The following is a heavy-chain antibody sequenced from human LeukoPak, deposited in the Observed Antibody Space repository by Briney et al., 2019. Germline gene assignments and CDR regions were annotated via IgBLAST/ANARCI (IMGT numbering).Heavy chain of an antibody. J-gene: IGHJ4*02. CDR1: GVTFSTFG. V-gene: IGHV3-33*01. Sequence: GMSLRLSCAASGVTFSTFGMHWVRQAPGKGLEWVAVILFDGSNKYYGDSVKGRFTISRDNSKNTLYLQMNSLRAEDTAVYYCATGPGYSGSGQWGQGALVTVSS. CDR3: ATGPGYSGSGQ. D-gene: IGHD3-10*01. CDR2: ILFDGSNK.